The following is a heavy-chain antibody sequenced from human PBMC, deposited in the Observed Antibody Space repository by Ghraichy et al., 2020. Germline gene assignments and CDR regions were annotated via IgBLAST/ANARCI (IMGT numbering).Heavy chain of an antibody. V-gene: IGHV4-39*01. CDR1: GGSISSSSYY. CDR2: IYYSGST. Sequence: SETLSLTCTVSGGSISSSSYYWGWIRQPPGKGLEWIGSIYYSGSTYYNPSLKSRVTISVDTSKNQFSLKLSSVTAADTAVYYCARRKYRYYGMDVWGQGTTVTVSS. CDR3: ARRKYRYYGMDV. D-gene: IGHD3-16*02. J-gene: IGHJ6*02.